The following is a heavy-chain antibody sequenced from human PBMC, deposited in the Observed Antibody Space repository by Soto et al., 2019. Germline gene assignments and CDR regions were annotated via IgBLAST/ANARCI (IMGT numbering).Heavy chain of an antibody. Sequence: SETLSLTCTVSGASITGSSYWSWIRQPAGKGLEWIGRFSLSGTTNYNPSLRSRVTMSADVSKNQFSLRLTSVTAADTALYYCARGMTPPRAPAWYYIDSWGQRTLVT. D-gene: IGHD2-8*02. J-gene: IGHJ4*02. CDR2: FSLSGTT. CDR3: ARGMTPPRAPAWYYIDS. CDR1: GASITGSSY. V-gene: IGHV4-4*07.